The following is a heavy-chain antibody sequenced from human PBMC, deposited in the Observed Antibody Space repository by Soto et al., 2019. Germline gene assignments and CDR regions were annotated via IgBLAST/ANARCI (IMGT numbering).Heavy chain of an antibody. Sequence: QVQLQESGPGLVKPSGTLTLTCAVSGGSFTSNNGWTWVRQPPGQGLEWIGEIYRTGSTNYNPSLKSRVTISLDKSEHQFSLKATSLTAADKAVYYRASRDPGTSVDYWGQGTLVTVSS. J-gene: IGHJ4*02. CDR1: GGSFTSNNG. V-gene: IGHV4-4*02. CDR3: ASRDPGTSVDY. CDR2: IYRTGST. D-gene: IGHD1-7*01.